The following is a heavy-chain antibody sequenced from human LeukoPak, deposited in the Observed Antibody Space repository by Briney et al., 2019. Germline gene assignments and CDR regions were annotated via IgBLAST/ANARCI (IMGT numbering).Heavy chain of an antibody. V-gene: IGHV1-24*01. CDR2: FDPEDGET. CDR3: ATYSTIAVAGTNWFDP. Sequence: ASVEVFCKVSGYTLTELSMHWVRQAPGKGLEWMGGFDPEDGETIYAQRFQGRVTMTEDTSTDTAYMELSSLRSEDTAMYYCATYSTIAVAGTNWFDPWGQGTLVIVSS. D-gene: IGHD6-19*01. CDR1: GYTLTELS. J-gene: IGHJ5*02.